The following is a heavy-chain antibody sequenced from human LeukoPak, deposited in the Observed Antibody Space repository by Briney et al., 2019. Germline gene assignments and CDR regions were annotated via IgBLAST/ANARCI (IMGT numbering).Heavy chain of an antibody. CDR1: GFTFSSYW. CDR3: ARDLGQYYDTSDNWFDT. V-gene: IGHV3-74*01. Sequence: GGSLRLSCAAAGFTFSSYWMHWVRQAPGKGLVWVSRMNSDGSSTSYADSVKGRFTISRDNAKNTLNLQMNSLRAEDTAVYYCARDLGQYYDTSDNWFDTWGQGTLVTVSS. CDR2: MNSDGSST. J-gene: IGHJ5*02. D-gene: IGHD3-22*01.